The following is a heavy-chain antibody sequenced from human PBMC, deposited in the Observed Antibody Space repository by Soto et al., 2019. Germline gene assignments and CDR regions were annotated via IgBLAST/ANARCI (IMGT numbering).Heavy chain of an antibody. CDR2: ISSSSSYI. D-gene: IGHD6-19*01. Sequence: EVQLVESGGGLVKPGGSLRLSCAASGFTFSSYSMNWVRQAPGKGLEWVSSISSSSSYIYYEDSVKGRFTISRDNAKNSLYLQMNSLRADDTAVYYCARDQVAGTRYFDLWGRGTLVTVSS. V-gene: IGHV3-21*01. J-gene: IGHJ2*01. CDR3: ARDQVAGTRYFDL. CDR1: GFTFSSYS.